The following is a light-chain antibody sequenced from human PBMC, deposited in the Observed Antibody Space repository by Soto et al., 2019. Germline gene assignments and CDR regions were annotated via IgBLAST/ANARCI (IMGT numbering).Light chain of an antibody. CDR1: QSVSSN. CDR2: GAS. Sequence: EIVMTQSPATLSVSPWERATLSCRASQSVSSNLAWYQQKPGQAPRLLIYGASTRATGIPARFSGSGSGTEFTLTISSLQSEDFALYYCQQYNNWPRTFGQGTRWIS. V-gene: IGKV3-15*01. J-gene: IGKJ1*01. CDR3: QQYNNWPRT.